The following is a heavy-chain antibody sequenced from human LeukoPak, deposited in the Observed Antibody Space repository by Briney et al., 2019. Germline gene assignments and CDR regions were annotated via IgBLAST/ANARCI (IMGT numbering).Heavy chain of an antibody. CDR3: ARSGKYQLLRRWFDP. CDR2: IYYSGST. J-gene: IGHJ5*02. V-gene: IGHV4-39*07. CDR1: GGSISSSSYY. Sequence: PSETLSLTCTVSGGSISSSSYYWGWIRQPPGKGLEWIGSIYYSGSTYYNPSLKSRVTISVDTSKNQFSLKLSSVTAADTAVYYCARSGKYQLLRRWFDPWGQGTLVTVSS. D-gene: IGHD2-2*01.